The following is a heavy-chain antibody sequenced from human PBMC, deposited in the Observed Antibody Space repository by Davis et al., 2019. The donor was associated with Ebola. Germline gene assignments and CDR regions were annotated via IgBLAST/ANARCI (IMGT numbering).Heavy chain of an antibody. CDR3: ARDGSVAAIELDY. Sequence: ASVKVSCKASGYTFTGYYIHWVRQAPGQGLEWMGWISAYNGNTNYAQRFQDRVTMTTDTSTNTAYMEVRGLRSDDTAVYYCARDGSVAAIELDYWGQGTLVTVSS. J-gene: IGHJ4*02. CDR1: GYTFTGYY. D-gene: IGHD2-2*02. V-gene: IGHV1-18*04. CDR2: ISAYNGNT.